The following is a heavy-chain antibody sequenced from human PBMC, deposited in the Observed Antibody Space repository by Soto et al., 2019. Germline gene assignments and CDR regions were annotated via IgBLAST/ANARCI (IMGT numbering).Heavy chain of an antibody. J-gene: IGHJ4*02. CDR1: GYAFTTYG. D-gene: IGHD6-6*01. CDR3: ARGRDGDY. V-gene: IGHV1-18*01. Sequence: QVHLVQSGAEVKKPGASVKVSCKGSGYAFTTYGITWVRQAPGQGLEWMGWISAHNGNTNYAQKLQGRVTVTRDTSTSTAYMELRSLISDDTAVYDCARGRDGDYWGQGALVTVSS. CDR2: ISAHNGNT.